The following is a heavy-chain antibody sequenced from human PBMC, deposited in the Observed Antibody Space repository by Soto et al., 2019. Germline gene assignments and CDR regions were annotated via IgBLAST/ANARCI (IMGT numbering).Heavy chain of an antibody. V-gene: IGHV4-34*01. Sequence: XQTLPVTCVVDAWCLRGSSWIWIHQLPGKVLEWIGEINHSGSTNYNPSLKSRVTRSVDTSKNQFSLKLSSVTAADTAVYYCARGTRFGEFPGNWFDHWGQGNLGTVSS. CDR2: INHSGST. J-gene: IGHJ5*02. CDR3: ARGTRFGEFPGNWFDH. D-gene: IGHD3-10*01. CDR1: AWCLRGSS.